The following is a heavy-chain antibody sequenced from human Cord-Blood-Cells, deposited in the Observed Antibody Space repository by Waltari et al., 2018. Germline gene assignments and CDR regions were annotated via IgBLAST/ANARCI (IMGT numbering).Heavy chain of an antibody. CDR2: IYPCDSDT. V-gene: IGHV5-51*01. CDR3: ARRIGYCSSTSCYKGWYFDL. J-gene: IGHJ2*01. D-gene: IGHD2-2*02. CDR1: GYSLTSPW. Sequence: EVQLVQSGAEGKKPGESLKISRKGSGYSLTSPWIGWVGQMPGKGLQWMGIIYPCDSDTRYSPSFQGQVTISADKSISTAYLQWSSLKASDTAMYYCARRIGYCSSTSCYKGWYFDLWGRGTLVTVSS.